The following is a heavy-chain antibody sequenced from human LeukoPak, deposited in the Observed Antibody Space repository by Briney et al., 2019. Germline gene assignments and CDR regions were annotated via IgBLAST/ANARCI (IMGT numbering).Heavy chain of an antibody. V-gene: IGHV4-31*03. CDR1: GGSISSGGYY. D-gene: IGHD2-2*01. Sequence: SETLSLTCSVSGGSISSGGYYWSWIRQHPGKGLEWIGYIYYSGNTYYNPSLKSRVTISVDTSKNQFSLKLSSVTAADTAVYYCARTQFVVVPAAMSVYFDYWGQGTLVTVSS. CDR3: ARTQFVVVPAAMSVYFDY. CDR2: IYYSGNT. J-gene: IGHJ4*02.